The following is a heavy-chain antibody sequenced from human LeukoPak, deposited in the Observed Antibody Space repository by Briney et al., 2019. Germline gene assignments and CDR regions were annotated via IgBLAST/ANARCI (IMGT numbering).Heavy chain of an antibody. D-gene: IGHD3-10*01. CDR1: GFTFSSYA. CDR2: ISGSGDST. J-gene: IGHJ4*02. V-gene: IGHV3-23*01. Sequence: GGSLRLSCAASGFTFSSYAMSWVRQAPGKGLEWVSGISGSGDSTYYADSVKGRFTISRDNSKNTLYLQMNSLRAEDTAVYYCAKVIEGAGSWFDYWGQGTLVTVSS. CDR3: AKVIEGAGSWFDY.